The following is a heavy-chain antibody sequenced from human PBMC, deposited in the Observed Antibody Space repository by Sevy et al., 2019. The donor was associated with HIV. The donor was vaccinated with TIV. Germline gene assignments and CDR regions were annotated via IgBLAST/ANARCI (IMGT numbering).Heavy chain of an antibody. CDR2: IYWDDDK. CDR3: AHSSMITFGGVIAHDAFDI. V-gene: IGHV2-5*02. J-gene: IGHJ3*02. D-gene: IGHD3-16*02. CDR1: GFSLSTSGVG. Sequence: SGPTLVKPTQTLTLTCTFSGFSLSTSGVGVGWIRQPPGKALEWLALIYWDDDKRYSPSLKSRLTITKDTSKNQVVLTMTNMDPVDTATYYCAHSSMITFGGVIAHDAFDIWGQGTMVTVSS.